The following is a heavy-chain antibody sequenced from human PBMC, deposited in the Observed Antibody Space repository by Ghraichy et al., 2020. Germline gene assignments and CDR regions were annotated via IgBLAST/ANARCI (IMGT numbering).Heavy chain of an antibody. CDR1: GGSISNTHYY. CDR2: MYYSGAT. Sequence: SETLSLTCTVSGGSISNTHYYWGWIRQPPGKGLEWIGSMYYSGATYDNPSLKSRVTISVDTSKNPFSLKLSSVTAADTAVYYCASAPYDSTWDAFDYWGQGTLVTVSS. V-gene: IGHV4-39*01. CDR3: ASAPYDSTWDAFDY. D-gene: IGHD6-13*01. J-gene: IGHJ4*02.